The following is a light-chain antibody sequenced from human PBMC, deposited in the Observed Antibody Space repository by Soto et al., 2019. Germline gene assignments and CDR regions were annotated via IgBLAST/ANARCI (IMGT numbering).Light chain of an antibody. Sequence: NFMLTQPHSVSESPGKTITISCTGSSGSIASNYVQWYQQRPGSAPTTVIYEDDQRPSGVPDRFSASIDSSSNSASLIIYGLKIEDEADYCCQSYDSSNHVVFGGGTKLTVL. CDR1: SGSIASNY. CDR2: EDD. CDR3: QSYDSSNHVV. V-gene: IGLV6-57*02. J-gene: IGLJ2*01.